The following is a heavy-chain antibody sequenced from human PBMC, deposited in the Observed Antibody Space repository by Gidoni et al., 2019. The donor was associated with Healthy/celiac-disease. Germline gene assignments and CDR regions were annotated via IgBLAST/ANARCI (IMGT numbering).Heavy chain of an antibody. Sequence: QVQLVESGGGLVKPGGSLSLSCEASGFTFSDYYMIWIRQAPGKGLEWVSYMSRSSSTIYYADSVKGRVTSSRDNAKNSRYLQMNSLRAEYTAVYYCARERGGGYCSSTSCPYYYYYGMDVWGQGTTVTVSS. J-gene: IGHJ6*02. CDR2: MSRSSSTI. CDR3: ARERGGGYCSSTSCPYYYYYGMDV. CDR1: GFTFSDYY. D-gene: IGHD2-2*01. V-gene: IGHV3-11*01.